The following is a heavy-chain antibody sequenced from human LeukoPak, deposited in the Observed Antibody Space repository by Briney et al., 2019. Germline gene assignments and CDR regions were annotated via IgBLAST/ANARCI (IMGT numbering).Heavy chain of an antibody. D-gene: IGHD2-15*01. V-gene: IGHV1-2*02. CDR3: ARDSSDIHPSSIRYYYYGMDV. CDR1: GYTFTGYY. Sequence: GASVKASCKASGYTFTGYYMHWVRQAPGQGLGWMGWINPNGGGTNYAQKLQGRVTMTTDTSTSTAYMELRSLRSDDTAVYYCARDSSDIHPSSIRYYYYGMDVWGQGTTVTVSS. J-gene: IGHJ6*02. CDR2: INPNGGGT.